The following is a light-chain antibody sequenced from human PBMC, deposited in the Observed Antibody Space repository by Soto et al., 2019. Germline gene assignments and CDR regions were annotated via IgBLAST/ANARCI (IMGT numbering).Light chain of an antibody. CDR2: GNN. J-gene: IGLJ2*01. CDR1: SSNIGAHYD. V-gene: IGLV1-40*01. CDR3: QSYDSSLSGGI. Sequence: QLVLTQPPSVSGAPGQRVTISCTGSSSNIGAHYDVHWYQQLPGTAPKLLIYGNNNRPSGAPDRFSGSKSGTSASLAITGLQAEDEADYYCQSYDSSLSGGIFGGGTKVTVL.